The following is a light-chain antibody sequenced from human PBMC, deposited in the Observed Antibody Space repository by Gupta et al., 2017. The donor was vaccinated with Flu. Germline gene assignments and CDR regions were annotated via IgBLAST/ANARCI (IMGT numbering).Light chain of an antibody. CDR3: QQYFNWPRT. J-gene: IGKJ1*01. CDR2: DAY. CDR1: QSVSGK. V-gene: IGKV3-15*01. Sequence: IVMTQSPATVSVSPGEKVTLSCRASQSVSGKLAWYQQRPGQAPRLVLYDAYSRATNIPVRFTSGGSETAFTLTINGLQSEDFAVYYCQQYFNWPRTFGQGTKVEI.